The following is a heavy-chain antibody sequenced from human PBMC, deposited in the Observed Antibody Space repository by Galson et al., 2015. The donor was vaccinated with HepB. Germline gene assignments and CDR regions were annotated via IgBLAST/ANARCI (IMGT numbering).Heavy chain of an antibody. CDR3: AKGGYYDSGSFFDY. CDR1: GFTFSSYA. J-gene: IGHJ4*02. Sequence: SLRLSCAVSGFTFSSYAMTWVRQAPGKGLEWVSTISSSGGSTYYADSGKGRFTISRDNSKNTLYLQMNSLRAEDTARYYCAKGGYYDSGSFFDYWGQGTLVTVSS. V-gene: IGHV3-23*01. D-gene: IGHD3-22*01. CDR2: ISSSGGST.